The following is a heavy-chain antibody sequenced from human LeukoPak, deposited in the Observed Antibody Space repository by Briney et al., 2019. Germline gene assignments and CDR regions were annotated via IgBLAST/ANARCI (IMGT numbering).Heavy chain of an antibody. CDR1: GGSFSDYF. CDR2: LNDGGST. Sequence: SETLSLTCTVYGGSFSDYFWSWIRQPPGKGLEWIGELNDGGSTNYNPSLMSRVTVSMDRSKRQFSLMMKSVTAADTAVYYCARLSRITRGDWGDAFDIWGQGTTVTVSS. J-gene: IGHJ3*02. D-gene: IGHD2-21*02. V-gene: IGHV4-34*01. CDR3: ARLSRITRGDWGDAFDI.